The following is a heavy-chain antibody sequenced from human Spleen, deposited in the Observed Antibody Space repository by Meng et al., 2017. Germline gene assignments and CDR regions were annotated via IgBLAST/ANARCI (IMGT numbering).Heavy chain of an antibody. CDR2: INHSGST. D-gene: IGHD4-11*01. Sequence: QGQLQQWGAGLLKPSETLSVTCVVSGGSVSDYYWSWIRQPPGKGLEWIGEINHSGSTNYNPSLESRATISVDTSQNNLSLKLSSVTAADSAVYYCARGPTTMAHDFDYWGQGTLVTVSS. V-gene: IGHV4-34*01. CDR3: ARGPTTMAHDFDY. CDR1: GGSVSDYY. J-gene: IGHJ4*02.